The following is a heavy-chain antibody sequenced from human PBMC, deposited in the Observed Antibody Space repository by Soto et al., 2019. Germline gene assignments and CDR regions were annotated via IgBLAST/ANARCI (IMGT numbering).Heavy chain of an antibody. CDR3: ARDSGLDSSGHIGAVAFDI. V-gene: IGHV1-69*12. CDR2: IIPIFGTA. J-gene: IGHJ3*02. D-gene: IGHD3-22*01. CDR1: GGTFSSYA. Sequence: QVQLVQSGAEVKKPGSSVKVSCKASGGTFSSYAISWVRQAPGQGLEWMGGIIPIFGTANYAQKFQGRVTITADESTSTAYMELSSLRSEDTAVYYCARDSGLDSSGHIGAVAFDIWGQGTMVTVSS.